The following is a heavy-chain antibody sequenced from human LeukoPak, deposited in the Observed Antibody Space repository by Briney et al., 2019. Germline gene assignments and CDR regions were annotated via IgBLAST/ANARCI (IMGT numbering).Heavy chain of an antibody. CDR1: GGTFSSYA. CDR3: ARGPAAMGYYYYGMDV. Sequence: GASVKVSCKASGGTFSSYAISWVRQAPGQGLEWMGRIIPIFGIANYAQKFQGRVTITADKSTSTAYMELSSLRSEDTAVYYCARGPAAMGYYYYGMDVWGQGTTVTVSS. CDR2: IIPIFGIA. D-gene: IGHD2-2*01. V-gene: IGHV1-69*04. J-gene: IGHJ6*02.